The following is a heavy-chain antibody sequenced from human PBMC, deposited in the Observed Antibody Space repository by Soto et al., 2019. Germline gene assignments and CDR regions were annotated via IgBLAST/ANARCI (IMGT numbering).Heavy chain of an antibody. J-gene: IGHJ6*03. CDR2: IKQDGSEK. Sequence: ETLSLTCAVYGGSFSGYYWSWVRQAPGKGLEWVANIKQDGSEKYYVDSVKGRFTISRDNAKNSLYLQMNSLRAEDTAVYYCARDRAVTTAYYYYMDVWGKGTTVTVSS. CDR1: GGSFSGYY. CDR3: ARDRAVTTAYYYYMDV. V-gene: IGHV3-7*01. D-gene: IGHD4-17*01.